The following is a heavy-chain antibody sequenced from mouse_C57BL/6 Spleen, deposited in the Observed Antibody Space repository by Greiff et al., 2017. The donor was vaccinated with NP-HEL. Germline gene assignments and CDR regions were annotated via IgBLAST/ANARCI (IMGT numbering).Heavy chain of an antibody. J-gene: IGHJ3*01. Sequence: QVQLQQSGAELARPGASVKLSCKASGYTFTSYGISWVKQRTGQGLEWIGEIYPRSGNTYYNEKFKGKATLTADKSSSTAYMELRSLTSEDSAVYFCARASDYDGRSYWGQGTLVTVSA. CDR3: ARASDYDGRSY. CDR1: GYTFTSYG. D-gene: IGHD2-4*01. CDR2: IYPRSGNT. V-gene: IGHV1-81*01.